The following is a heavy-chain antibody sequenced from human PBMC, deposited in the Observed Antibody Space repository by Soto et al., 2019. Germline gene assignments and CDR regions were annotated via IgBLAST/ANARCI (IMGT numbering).Heavy chain of an antibody. Sequence: PSETMSLTCAVYGGPFSGYYRNWIRQPQVKGVEWIGEITQRRSTNYNPSLHSRVTISVDTYKNQFSLKLSSVTAADTDLYYCERSGNYVIYGMEVWGKGTTVT. D-gene: IGHD1-7*01. J-gene: IGHJ6*04. V-gene: IGHV4-34*01. CDR1: GGPFSGYY. CDR3: ERSGNYVIYGMEV. CDR2: ITQRRST.